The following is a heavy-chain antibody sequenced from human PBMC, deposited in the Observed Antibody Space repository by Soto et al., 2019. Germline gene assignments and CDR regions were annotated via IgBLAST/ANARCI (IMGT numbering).Heavy chain of an antibody. CDR3: ARDLAAAGPFDY. Sequence: QVQLVQSGAEVKKPGASVKVSCKASGYTFTSYGISWVRQAPGQGLEWMGWIRADNDNTSYAQKFEGRVTMTTDTSTSTAYMELRDLRSDDTAVYYCARDLAAAGPFDYWGQGTLVTVSS. CDR1: GYTFTSYG. J-gene: IGHJ4*02. CDR2: IRADNDNT. V-gene: IGHV1-18*01. D-gene: IGHD6-13*01.